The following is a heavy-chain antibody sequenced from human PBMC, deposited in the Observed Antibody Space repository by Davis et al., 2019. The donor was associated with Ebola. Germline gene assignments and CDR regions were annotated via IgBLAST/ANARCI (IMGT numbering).Heavy chain of an antibody. CDR3: AKGGSGWPSGYSYGMGV. CDR1: GFTFRNSP. Sequence: SPKLSCAGSGFTFRNSPMHWVRQAPAKGLAWVGLIWYAGSVNYYGDSVKGRFTISRDNYKDSASLQMTSLRVEDTAVYYCAKGGSGWPSGYSYGMGVWGKGTTVTVSS. J-gene: IGHJ6*04. V-gene: IGHV3-33*03. D-gene: IGHD6-19*01. CDR2: IWYAGSVN.